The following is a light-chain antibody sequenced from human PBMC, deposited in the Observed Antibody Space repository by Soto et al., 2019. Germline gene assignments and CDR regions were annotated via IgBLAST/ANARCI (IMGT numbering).Light chain of an antibody. CDR1: QSVSSN. V-gene: IGKV3-11*01. Sequence: EIVLTQSPATLSLSPGERATLSCRASQSVSSNLAWYQQKPGQAPRLLIYDASNRATGIPARFSGSGSGTNFTFTFSSLEPEDFAVYSCQRGDTFGQGTRLEIK. CDR3: QRGDT. J-gene: IGKJ5*01. CDR2: DAS.